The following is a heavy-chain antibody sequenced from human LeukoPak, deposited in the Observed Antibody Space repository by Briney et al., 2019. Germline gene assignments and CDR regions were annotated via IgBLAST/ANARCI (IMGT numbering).Heavy chain of an antibody. J-gene: IGHJ4*02. V-gene: IGHV4-39*07. CDR1: CRPINRGTDY. Sequence: DPSETLSLTCTISCRPINRGTDYWAGIRQPPGKGLELFGRIHYSGTTHYNPSLTHRLTISADTPNHHFSQILSRVTAADTAMYDCARCFPGGSSGSYYPSHWGQGTLVTVSS. CDR2: IHYSGTT. CDR3: ARCFPGGSSGSYYPSH. D-gene: IGHD3-10*01.